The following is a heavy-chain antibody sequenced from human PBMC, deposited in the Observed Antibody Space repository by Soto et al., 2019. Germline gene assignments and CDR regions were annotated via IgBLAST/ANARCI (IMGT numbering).Heavy chain of an antibody. J-gene: IGHJ6*02. CDR3: AREREDWQLVLGDGMDD. CDR2: ISYDGSNK. Sequence: GGSLRLSCAASAFTFHNYAMHWVRQAPGKGLEWVAVISYDGSNKYYANSVKGRFTISRDNSKNTLFLQMNSLRPEDTAVYYCAREREDWQLVLGDGMDDWGQGTTVTVSS. D-gene: IGHD6-13*01. CDR1: AFTFHNYA. V-gene: IGHV3-30-3*01.